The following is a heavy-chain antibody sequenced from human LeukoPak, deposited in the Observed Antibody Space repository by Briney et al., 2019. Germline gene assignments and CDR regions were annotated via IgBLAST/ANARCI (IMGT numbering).Heavy chain of an antibody. Sequence: PGGSLRLSCAASRFTFSSYCMHWLRQAPGKGLVWVSRINSDGSSTSYADSVKGRFTISRDNAKNTLYLQMNSLRAEDTAVYYCAREGHDYFDYWGQGTLVTVSS. V-gene: IGHV3-74*01. CDR2: INSDGSST. CDR1: RFTFSSYC. CDR3: AREGHDYFDY. J-gene: IGHJ4*02.